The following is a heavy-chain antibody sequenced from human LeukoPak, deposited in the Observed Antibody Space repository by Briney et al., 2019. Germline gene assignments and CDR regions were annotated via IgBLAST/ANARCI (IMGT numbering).Heavy chain of an antibody. D-gene: IGHD3-10*01. J-gene: IGHJ4*02. CDR3: TTGLRLWFGELLPYYFDY. Sequence: SGGSLRLSCAASGFTFSNAWMSWVRQAPGKGLEWVGRIKSKTDGGTTDYAAPVKGRFTISRDDSKNTLYLQMNSLKTEDTAVYYCTTGLRLWFGELLPYYFDYWGQGTLVTVSS. CDR1: GFTFSNAW. V-gene: IGHV3-15*01. CDR2: IKSKTDGGTT.